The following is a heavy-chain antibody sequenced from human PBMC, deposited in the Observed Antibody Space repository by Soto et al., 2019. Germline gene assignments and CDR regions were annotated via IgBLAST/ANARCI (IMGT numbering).Heavy chain of an antibody. V-gene: IGHV4-39*01. CDR3: ARLARFENLESYYYYTMDV. CDR1: GGSISSRSHY. CDR2: VYYSGTT. D-gene: IGHD3-3*01. Sequence: QLQLQEAGPGLVKPSETLSLTCTVSGGSISSRSHYWVWIRQPPGKGLEWIGSVYYSGTTYYNPSLNGRVTIAVDASKDEFSLKLSSVTAADTAIYYRARLARFENLESYYYYTMDVWGQGTTVTVSS. J-gene: IGHJ6*02.